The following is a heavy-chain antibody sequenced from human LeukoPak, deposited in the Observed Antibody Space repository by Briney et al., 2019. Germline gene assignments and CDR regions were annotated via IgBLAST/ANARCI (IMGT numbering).Heavy chain of an antibody. J-gene: IGHJ3*02. V-gene: IGHV4-4*07. CDR3: ARDLLSSSSSSNAFDI. D-gene: IGHD6-6*01. CDR2: IYTSGST. Sequence: SETLSLTCTVSGGSISSYYWSWIRQPAGKGLEWIGRIYTSGSTNYNPSLKSRVTISVDTSKNQFSLKLSSVTAADTAVYYCARDLLSSSSSSNAFDIWGQGTMVTVSS. CDR1: GGSISSYY.